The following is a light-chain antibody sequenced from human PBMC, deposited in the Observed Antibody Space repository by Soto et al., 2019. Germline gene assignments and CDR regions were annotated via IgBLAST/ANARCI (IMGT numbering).Light chain of an antibody. Sequence: IVITHCAYSLPVSLCGRWTINCNSSESILYSSNNKNYLAWYQQRPGQPPKLLISWASTRESGVPDRFSGSGSGTDFTLTISRLEPEDFAVYYCHQYDSWTFGQGTKVDIK. V-gene: IGKV4-1*01. CDR2: WAS. J-gene: IGKJ1*01. CDR3: HQYDSWT. CDR1: ESILYSSNNKNY.